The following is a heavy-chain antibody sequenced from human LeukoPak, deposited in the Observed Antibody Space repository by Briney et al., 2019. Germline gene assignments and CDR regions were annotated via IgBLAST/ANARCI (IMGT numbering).Heavy chain of an antibody. CDR1: VFTVSGDW. J-gene: IGHJ4*02. Sequence: GGSLRVSSAAAVFTVSGDWMRWGRQAPRQWLVWVSRINSDGSTTSYADSVKGRFTISRDNAKNTLYLQMNSLIAEDTAVYYCARSGGGYFDYWGQGTLVSVSS. CDR3: ARSGGGYFDY. V-gene: IGHV3-74*01. CDR2: INSDGSTT. D-gene: IGHD3-16*01.